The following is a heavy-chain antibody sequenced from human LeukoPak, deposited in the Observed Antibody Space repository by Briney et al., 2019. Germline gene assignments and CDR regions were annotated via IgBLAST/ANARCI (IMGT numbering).Heavy chain of an antibody. V-gene: IGHV4-34*01. J-gene: IGHJ4*02. CDR1: GGSFSGYY. CDR3: ASDVTGTLTYDY. Sequence: PSETLSLTCAVYGGSFSGYYWSWIRQPPGKGLEWIGEINHSGSTNYNPSLKSRVTISVDTSKNQFSLKLSSVTAADTAVYYCASDVTGTLTYDYRGQGTLVTVSS. D-gene: IGHD1-20*01. CDR2: INHSGST.